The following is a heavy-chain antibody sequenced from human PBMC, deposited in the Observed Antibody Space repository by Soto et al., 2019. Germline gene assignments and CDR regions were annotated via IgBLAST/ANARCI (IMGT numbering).Heavy chain of an antibody. V-gene: IGHV3-23*01. Sequence: EVQLLESGGGLVQPGGSLRLSCAASGFTFSTYGMSWVRQAPGKGLEWVSAISGSGGSTFYADSVKGRFTISRDNSKNPLYLQMNSLSAEETAVYYCAKDPPIKHTGDAFDIWGQGTMVTVSS. CDR3: AKDPPIKHTGDAFDI. CDR1: GFTFSTYG. J-gene: IGHJ3*02. CDR2: ISGSGGST. D-gene: IGHD7-27*01.